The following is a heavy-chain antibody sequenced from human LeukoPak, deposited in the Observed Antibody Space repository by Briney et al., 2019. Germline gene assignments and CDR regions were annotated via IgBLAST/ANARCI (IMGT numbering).Heavy chain of an antibody. Sequence: GGSLRLSCAASGFTFGDYYMSWIRQAPGKVLEWVSYISNSGNTIKEADSVKGRFTISRDNAQNSLFLQMKSLRAEGTAVYYCARYRVITNDYFDSWGQGTLVTVSS. CDR1: GFTFGDYY. V-gene: IGHV3-11*01. CDR3: ARYRVITNDYFDS. D-gene: IGHD3-16*01. J-gene: IGHJ4*02. CDR2: ISNSGNTI.